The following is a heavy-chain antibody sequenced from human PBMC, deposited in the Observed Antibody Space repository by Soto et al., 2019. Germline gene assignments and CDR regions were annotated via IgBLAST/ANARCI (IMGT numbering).Heavy chain of an antibody. Sequence: LRLSCAASGFTFSDYYMSWIRQAPGKGLEWVSYISSSGSTIYYADSVKGRFTISRDNAKNSLYLQMNSLRAEDTAVYYCAREKRPDYDFWSGLFYYGMDVWGQGTTVTVSS. CDR1: GFTFSDYY. CDR3: AREKRPDYDFWSGLFYYGMDV. J-gene: IGHJ6*02. D-gene: IGHD3-3*01. CDR2: ISSSGSTI. V-gene: IGHV3-11*01.